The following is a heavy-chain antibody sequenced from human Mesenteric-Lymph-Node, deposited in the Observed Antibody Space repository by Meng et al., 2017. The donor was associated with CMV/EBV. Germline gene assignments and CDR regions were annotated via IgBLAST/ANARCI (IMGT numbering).Heavy chain of an antibody. V-gene: IGHV1-8*01. CDR3: VRGRAIPMAGTAYFDF. CDR1: GYTFTSDD. J-gene: IGHJ4*02. D-gene: IGHD2-2*02. Sequence: GYTFTSDDINWVRQATGQGLEWMGWMNPNSGDTGYAHKFQGRVTMTRDTSINTAYMELTSLRSDDTAVYYCVRGRAIPMAGTAYFDFWGQGTLVTVSS. CDR2: MNPNSGDT.